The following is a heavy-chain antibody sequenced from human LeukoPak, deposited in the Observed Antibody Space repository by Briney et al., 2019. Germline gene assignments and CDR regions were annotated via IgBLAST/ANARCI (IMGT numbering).Heavy chain of an antibody. CDR1: GFTFSDYY. CDR2: VTNSGGDT. J-gene: IGHJ4*02. D-gene: IGHD2-2*02. CDR3: ARARHCSSGSCYIDY. V-gene: IGHV3-23*01. Sequence: GGSLRLSCAASGFTFSDYYMSWIRQAPGKGLEWVSGVTNSGGDTYYADSVKGRFTISRDNSKNTLYLQMNSLRADDTAVYYCARARHCSSGSCYIDYWGQGTLVTVSS.